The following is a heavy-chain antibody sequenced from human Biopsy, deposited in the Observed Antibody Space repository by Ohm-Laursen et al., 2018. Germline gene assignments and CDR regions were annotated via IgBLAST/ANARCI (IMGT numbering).Heavy chain of an antibody. CDR1: DGSINSYY. CDR2: IYYSGST. J-gene: IGHJ4*02. D-gene: IGHD5-18*01. V-gene: IGHV4-59*01. CDR3: ARGSSYGYDFDY. Sequence: TLSLTCTVSDGSINSYYWNWIRQPPGKRLEWIGNIYYSGSTNFNPSLKSRVTISVDTSKNQFSLRLSSVTAADTAVYFCARGSSYGYDFDYWGQGTLVAVSS.